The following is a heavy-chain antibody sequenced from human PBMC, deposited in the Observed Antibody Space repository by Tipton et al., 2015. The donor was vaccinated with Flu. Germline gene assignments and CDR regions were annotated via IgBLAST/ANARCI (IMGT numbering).Heavy chain of an antibody. V-gene: IGHV1-2*02. CDR2: VSPDSSGGT. CDR1: GYTFSRHI. Sequence: QSGAEVKKPGASVKVSCKASGYTFSRHIITWVRQAPGQGLEWMGWVSPDSSGGTKVAQNLQGRVTLTRDTSINTAYMDLTGLTFDDTAVYYGVRVGRGSYYFDDWGQGSLVSVSS. CDR3: VRVGRGSYYFDD. D-gene: IGHD3-10*01. J-gene: IGHJ4*02.